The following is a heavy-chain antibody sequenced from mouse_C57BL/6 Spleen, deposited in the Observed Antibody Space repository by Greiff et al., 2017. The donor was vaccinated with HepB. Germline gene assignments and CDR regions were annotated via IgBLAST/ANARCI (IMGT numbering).Heavy chain of an antibody. V-gene: IGHV1-81*01. CDR3: AREGYDYVYFDY. J-gene: IGHJ2*01. D-gene: IGHD2-4*01. CDR2: IYPRSGNT. CDR1: GYTFTSYG. Sequence: VQLQQSGAELARPGASVKLSCKASGYTFTSYGISWVKQRTGQGLEWIGEIYPRSGNTYYNEKFKGKATLTVDTSSSTAYMELHSLTSEDSAVYFCAREGYDYVYFDYWGQGTTLTVSS.